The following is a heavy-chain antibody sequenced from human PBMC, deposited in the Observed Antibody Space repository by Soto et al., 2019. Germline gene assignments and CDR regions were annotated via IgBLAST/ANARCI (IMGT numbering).Heavy chain of an antibody. D-gene: IGHD5-18*01. CDR1: GFTFSSYG. CDR3: ARADRGYSYGYFDY. J-gene: IGHJ4*02. V-gene: IGHV3-30*03. Sequence: QVQLVESGGGVVQPGRSLRLSCAASGFTFSSYGMHWVRQAPGKGLEWVAVISYDGSNKYYADSVKGRFTISRDNSKNTLYLQMNSLRAEDTAVYYCARADRGYSYGYFDYWGQGTLVTVSS. CDR2: ISYDGSNK.